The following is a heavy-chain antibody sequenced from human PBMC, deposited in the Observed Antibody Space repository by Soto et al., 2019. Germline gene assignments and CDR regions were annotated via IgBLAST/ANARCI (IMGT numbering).Heavy chain of an antibody. Sequence: QVQLVQSGAEVKKPGASVKVSCKASGYTFTSYAMHWVRQAPGQRLEWMGWINAGNGNTKYSQKFQGRVTITRDTSASTAYMDLSSLRSEDTAVYYCASGYSYGIPLDYWGQGTLVTVSS. V-gene: IGHV1-3*01. D-gene: IGHD5-18*01. J-gene: IGHJ4*02. CDR2: INAGNGNT. CDR3: ASGYSYGIPLDY. CDR1: GYTFTSYA.